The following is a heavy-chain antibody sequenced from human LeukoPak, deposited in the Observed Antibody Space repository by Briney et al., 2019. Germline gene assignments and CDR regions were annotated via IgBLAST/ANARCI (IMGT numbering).Heavy chain of an antibody. Sequence: PSETLSLTCTVSGGSISSNSYYWGWIRQPPGKAPEYIGSLYHSGTTYYNPSLKSRVAISVDTSKNQFSLKLSSVTAADTAVYYCAKRYCSSTTCYDDRGAFDYWGQGTLVTVSS. V-gene: IGHV4-39*01. CDR1: GGSISSNSYY. J-gene: IGHJ4*02. D-gene: IGHD2-2*01. CDR3: AKRYCSSTTCYDDRGAFDY. CDR2: LYHSGTT.